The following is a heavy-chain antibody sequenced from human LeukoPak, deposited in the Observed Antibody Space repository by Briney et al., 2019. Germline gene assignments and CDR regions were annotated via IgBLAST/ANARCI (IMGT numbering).Heavy chain of an antibody. Sequence: SETLSLTCAVYGGSFSGYYWSWIRQPPGKGLEWIGEINHSGSTHYNPSLKSRVTISVDTSKNQFSLKLSSVTAADTAVYYCSTSGGSSGYSESLDYWGQGTLVTVSS. CDR3: STSGGSSGYSESLDY. CDR2: INHSGST. CDR1: GGSFSGYY. D-gene: IGHD3-22*01. V-gene: IGHV4-34*01. J-gene: IGHJ4*02.